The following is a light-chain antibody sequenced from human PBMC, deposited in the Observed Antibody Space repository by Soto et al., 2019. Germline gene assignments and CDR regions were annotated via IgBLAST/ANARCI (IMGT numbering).Light chain of an antibody. CDR2: AAS. Sequence: DIQMTQSPSSLSASVGDRVIITCRASQGISNYLAWYQQKPGKVPKLLIYAASTLQSGVPSRFSGSGYGTDFTLTISSLQPEDVASYYCQNYNSAPFTFGGGTNVEIK. J-gene: IGKJ4*01. V-gene: IGKV1-27*01. CDR3: QNYNSAPFT. CDR1: QGISNY.